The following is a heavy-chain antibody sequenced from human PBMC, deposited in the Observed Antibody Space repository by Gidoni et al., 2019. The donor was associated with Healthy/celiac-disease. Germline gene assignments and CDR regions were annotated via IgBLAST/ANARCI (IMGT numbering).Heavy chain of an antibody. V-gene: IGHV3-23*01. CDR1: GCTFSSYA. J-gene: IGHJ4*02. CDR3: AKDPSVGSSGSLAY. Sequence: EVQVLGSGGGLVQPGGSLRLSCALSGCTFSSYAMTWCRQGPGKRLGWVSAISGSGGSTYYADPVKGRFTISRDNSKNTLYLQMISLRAEDTAVYYCAKDPSVGSSGSLAYWGQVTLVTVSS. CDR2: ISGSGGST. D-gene: IGHD3-22*01.